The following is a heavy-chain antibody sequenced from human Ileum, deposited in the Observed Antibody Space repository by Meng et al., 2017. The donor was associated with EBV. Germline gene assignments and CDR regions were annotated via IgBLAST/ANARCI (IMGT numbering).Heavy chain of an antibody. CDR1: GGSINGGNYY. CDR2: IYYSGNT. V-gene: IGHV4-30-4*01. D-gene: IGHD3-10*01. Sequence: QVQLQESGPGLVKPSHTLSPICAVSGGSINGGNYYWSWIRQPPGKGLEWIGYIYYSGNTYYNPSLKSRVTISVDTSKNQFSLNLNSVTAADTAVYYCARDGGGGSGSYYRWFESWGQGTLVTVSS. CDR3: ARDGGGGSGSYYRWFES. J-gene: IGHJ5*01.